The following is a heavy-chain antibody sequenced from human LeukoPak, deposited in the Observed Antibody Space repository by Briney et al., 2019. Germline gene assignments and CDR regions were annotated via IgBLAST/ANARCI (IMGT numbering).Heavy chain of an antibody. D-gene: IGHD3-10*01. V-gene: IGHV1-2*02. CDR3: ARAFGSYYYYGMDV. J-gene: IGHJ6*02. Sequence: ASVKVSCKASGYTFTGYYMHWVRQAPGQGLEWMGWINPNSGGTNYAQKFQGRVTMTRNTSISTAYMELSSLRSEDTAVYYCARAFGSYYYYGMDVWGQGTTVTVSS. CDR2: INPNSGGT. CDR1: GYTFTGYY.